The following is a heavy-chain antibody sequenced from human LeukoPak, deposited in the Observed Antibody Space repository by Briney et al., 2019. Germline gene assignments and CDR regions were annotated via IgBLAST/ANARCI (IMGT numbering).Heavy chain of an antibody. Sequence: GGSLRLSGAASGFTFSRYIMNWVRQAPGKWLEWVSYISSSNNTIDYADSVKGRFSISRDNAKNSLYLQMKSLRDEDTAVYYCAREDGGKADIWGQGTMVTVSS. CDR3: AREDGGKADI. D-gene: IGHD4-23*01. CDR2: ISSSNNTI. CDR1: GFTFSRYI. V-gene: IGHV3-48*02. J-gene: IGHJ3*02.